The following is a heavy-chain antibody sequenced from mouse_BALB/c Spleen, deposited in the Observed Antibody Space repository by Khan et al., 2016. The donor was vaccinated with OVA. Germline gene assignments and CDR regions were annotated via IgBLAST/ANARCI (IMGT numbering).Heavy chain of an antibody. J-gene: IGHJ2*01. CDR2: INPYNGGT. D-gene: IGHD4-1*01. V-gene: IGHV1S136*01. Sequence: VQLKESGPELVKPGASVKMSCKASGYTFTNYVLHWVKQKPGQGLEWIGYINPYNGGTKYNEKFKGKATLASDKSSITANMELSNLTSEDSAVYYCARGNWQSYYFDNWGQGTTLTLSS. CDR1: GYTFTNYV. CDR3: ARGNWQSYYFDN.